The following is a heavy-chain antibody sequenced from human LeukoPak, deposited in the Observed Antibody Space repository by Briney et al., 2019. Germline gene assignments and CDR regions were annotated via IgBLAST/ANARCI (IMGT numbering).Heavy chain of an antibody. D-gene: IGHD6-13*01. Sequence: GGSLRLSCAAFGFTFSSCWMSWVRQAPGKGLEWVANIKQDGSEKYYVDSVKGRFTISGDNAKNSLYLQMNSLRAEDTAVYYCARDKGSSSWYVTQANWFDPWGQGTLVTVSS. CDR1: GFTFSSCW. CDR3: ARDKGSSSWYVTQANWFDP. V-gene: IGHV3-7*01. J-gene: IGHJ5*02. CDR2: IKQDGSEK.